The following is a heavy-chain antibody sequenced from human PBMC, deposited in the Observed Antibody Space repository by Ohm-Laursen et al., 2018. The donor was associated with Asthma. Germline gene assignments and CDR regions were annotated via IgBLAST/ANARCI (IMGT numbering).Heavy chain of an antibody. J-gene: IGHJ4*02. CDR3: AREATVITRYFDS. D-gene: IGHD4-23*01. CDR1: GGSISSGGYY. Sequence: SQTLSLTCSVSGGSISSGGYYWNWFRQHPGKGLEWIGSIYYSGSTYYNPSLKSRVTISVDTSKNQFSLKLSSVTAADTAVYYCAREATVITRYFDSWGQGILVTVSS. V-gene: IGHV4-31*03. CDR2: IYYSGST.